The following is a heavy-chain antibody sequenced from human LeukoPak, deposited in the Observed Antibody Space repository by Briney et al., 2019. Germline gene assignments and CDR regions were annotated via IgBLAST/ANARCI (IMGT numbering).Heavy chain of an antibody. CDR2: VSHSGGDT. V-gene: IGHV3-23*01. J-gene: IGHJ6*03. CDR3: AKTHYYMEV. Sequence: GGSLRLSCAPSGFTLSSYAMTWVRQAPGKGLEWASVVSHSGGDTYYGDSVKGRFTIPRDNSKNTVYLQMDSLRAEDTAVYYCAKTHYYMEVCGKGTTVTVSS. CDR1: GFTLSSYA.